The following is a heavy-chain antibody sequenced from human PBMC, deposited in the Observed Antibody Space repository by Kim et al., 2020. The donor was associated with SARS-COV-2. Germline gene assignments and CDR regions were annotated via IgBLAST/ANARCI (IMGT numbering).Heavy chain of an antibody. CDR1: GYTFTTYG. CDR2: ITTYNGIT. V-gene: IGHV1-18*01. D-gene: IGHD2-2*01. J-gene: IGHJ4*01. Sequence: VKVSCKASGYTFTTYGITWVRQAPGQGLEWMGWITTYNGITNSAQKFQGRVTMTTDTSTSTAYLELRNLTSDDTAVYYCARDADFHCSRTTCFVFYFD. CDR3: ARDADFHCSRTTCFVFYFD.